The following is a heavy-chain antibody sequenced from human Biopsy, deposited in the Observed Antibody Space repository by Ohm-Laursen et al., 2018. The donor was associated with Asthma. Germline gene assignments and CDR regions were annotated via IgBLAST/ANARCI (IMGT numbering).Heavy chain of an antibody. CDR2: IRSSGSTT. J-gene: IGHJ6*02. D-gene: IGHD6-25*01. CDR3: ARVFESSEWGPFYHFGLDV. CDR1: GFSFSDYY. V-gene: IGHV3-11*01. Sequence: GSLRLSCAASGFSFSDYYMTWMRQAPGKGLEWVSSIRSSGSTTYPAESVKGRFTISRDNAQKSLFLQMSSLRAEDTAIYYCARVFESSEWGPFYHFGLDVWGQGTTVAVSS.